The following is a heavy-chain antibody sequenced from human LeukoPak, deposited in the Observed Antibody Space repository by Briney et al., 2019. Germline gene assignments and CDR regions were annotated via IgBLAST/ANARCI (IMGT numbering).Heavy chain of an antibody. CDR2: ISWNSGSI. Sequence: GRSLRLSCAASGFTFDDYAMHWVRQAPGKGLEWVSGISWNSGSIGYADSVKGRFTISRDNSKNTLYLQMNSLRAEDTAVYYCAKVPSILPRYYGDYVSPPPNWGQGTLVTVSS. CDR3: AKVPSILPRYYGDYVSPPPN. V-gene: IGHV3-9*01. D-gene: IGHD4-17*01. CDR1: GFTFDDYA. J-gene: IGHJ4*02.